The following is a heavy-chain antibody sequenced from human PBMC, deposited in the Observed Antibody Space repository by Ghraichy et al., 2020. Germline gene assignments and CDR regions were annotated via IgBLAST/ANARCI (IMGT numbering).Heavy chain of an antibody. J-gene: IGHJ5*01. D-gene: IGHD6-13*01. CDR1: GDSVSSNSAA. V-gene: IGHV6-1*01. CDR3: ARSIAAAGTPSFDP. Sequence: QTLSLTCVISGDSVSSNSAAWNWIRQSPSRGLEWLGKTYYRSKWYNDYALSVKSRIIINPDTSKNQFSLQLNSVTPEDTAVYYCARSIAAAGTPSFDPWGQGTLVTVSS. CDR2: TYYRSKWYN.